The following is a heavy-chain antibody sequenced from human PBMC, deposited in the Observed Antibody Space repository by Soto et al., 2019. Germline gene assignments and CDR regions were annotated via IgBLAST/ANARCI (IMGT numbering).Heavy chain of an antibody. J-gene: IGHJ4*02. CDR1: GFTVSSKY. V-gene: IGHV3-53*01. D-gene: IGHD6-13*01. CDR2: IFGDGRT. CDR3: ARGGHSDTWYEFDY. Sequence: EVQLVESGGGLIQPGGSLRLSCVVSGFTVSSKYMSWVRQDPGKGLEWVSVIFGDGRTSYADSVKGRFTMSRDISKNTPYLQMNSLRVEDTGIYFCARGGHSDTWYEFDYWGQGTLVTVSS.